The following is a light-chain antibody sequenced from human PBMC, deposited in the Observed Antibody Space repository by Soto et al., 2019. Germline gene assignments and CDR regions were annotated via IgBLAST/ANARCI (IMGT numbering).Light chain of an antibody. V-gene: IGLV1-47*01. CDR2: RNN. J-gene: IGLJ2*01. Sequence: QPVLTQPPSASGTPGQRVTISCSGTSSNIGSNYVYWYQQLPGTTPKLLIYRNNQRPSGVPDRFSGSKSGTSASLAISGLRCEDEADYYCAAWDDSRSGVVFGGGTKLTVL. CDR1: SSNIGSNY. CDR3: AAWDDSRSGVV.